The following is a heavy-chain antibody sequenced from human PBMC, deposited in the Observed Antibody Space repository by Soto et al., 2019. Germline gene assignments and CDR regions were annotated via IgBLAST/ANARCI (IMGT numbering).Heavy chain of an antibody. D-gene: IGHD2-15*01. J-gene: IGHJ4*02. V-gene: IGHV3-30*18. CDR1: GFIFSNYG. CDR3: AKRGGVVGGSEHPFFEY. CDR2: ISFDGKNR. Sequence: ESGGGVVQPGKSLRLSCAASGFIFSNYGMHWVRRAQGRGLEWVALISFDGKNRNYADSVKGRFTIYRDNPKNTLYLEMNSLRPEDTAFYYCAKRGGVVGGSEHPFFEYWGQGTLVTVSS.